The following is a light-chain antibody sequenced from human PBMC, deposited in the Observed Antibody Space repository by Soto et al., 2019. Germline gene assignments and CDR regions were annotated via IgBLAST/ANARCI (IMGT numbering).Light chain of an antibody. V-gene: IGLV2-14*01. J-gene: IGLJ1*01. CDR3: SSFTSSTPYV. CDR2: NVN. Sequence: QPVLTQSASVSGSPGQSITISCTGTSSDVGNYNYVSWYQQHPGEVPKLIIFNVNNRPSGVSNRFSGSKSGNTASLTISGLQAEDEADYYCSSFTSSTPYVFGTGTKLTVL. CDR1: SSDVGNYNY.